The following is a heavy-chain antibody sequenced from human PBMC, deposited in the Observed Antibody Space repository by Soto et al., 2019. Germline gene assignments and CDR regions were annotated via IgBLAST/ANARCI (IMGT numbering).Heavy chain of an antibody. CDR1: GFPVSSNY. CDR3: ARESCSGGSCSFDY. D-gene: IGHD2-15*01. V-gene: IGHV3-53*04. J-gene: IGHJ4*02. Sequence: GGSLRLSCAASGFPVSSNYMSWVRQAPGKGLEWVSVIYSGGSTYYADSVKGRFTISRHNSKNTLYLQMNSLRAEDTAVYYCARESCSGGSCSFDYWGQGTLVTVSS. CDR2: IYSGGST.